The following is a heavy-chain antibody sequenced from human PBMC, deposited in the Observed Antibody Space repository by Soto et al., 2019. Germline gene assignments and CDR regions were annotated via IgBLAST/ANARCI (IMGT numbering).Heavy chain of an antibody. D-gene: IGHD4-4*01. CDR3: AMGLHDYSNYKGLD. CDR1: GGSISSGGYY. V-gene: IGHV4-31*03. CDR2: IYYSGST. J-gene: IGHJ4*02. Sequence: QVQLQESGPGLVKPSQTLSLTCTVSGGSISSGGYYWSWIRQHPGKGLEWIGYIYYSGSTYYNPSLKSRVTISVDTAKNQFSLKLSSAAAAVTAVYYWAMGLHDYSNYKGLDWGQGTLVTVSS.